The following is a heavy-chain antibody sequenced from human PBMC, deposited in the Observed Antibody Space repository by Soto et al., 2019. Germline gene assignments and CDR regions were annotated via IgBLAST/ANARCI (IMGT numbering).Heavy chain of an antibody. CDR2: IYYSGST. Sequence: SETLSLTCTVSGGSVSSGSYYWSWIRQPPGKGLEWIGYIYYSGSTNYNPSLKSRVTISVDTSKNQFSLKLSSVTAADTAVYYCARVGVQQPLVRSYFDYYFGMDVWGHGTTVTVSS. J-gene: IGHJ6*02. CDR3: ARVGVQQPLVRSYFDYYFGMDV. D-gene: IGHD6-13*01. V-gene: IGHV4-61*01. CDR1: GGSVSSGSYY.